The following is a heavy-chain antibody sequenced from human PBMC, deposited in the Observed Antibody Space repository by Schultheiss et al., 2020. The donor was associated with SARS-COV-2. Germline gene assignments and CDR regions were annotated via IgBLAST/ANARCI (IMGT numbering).Heavy chain of an antibody. Sequence: GGSLRLSCSASGFTFSSYAMHWVRQAPGKGLEWVAVIWYDGSNTYYADSVKGRFTISRDNSKNTLYLQMNSLRAEDTAVYYCARDGIYYYGSGSHGMDVWGQGTTVTVSS. CDR3: ARDGIYYYGSGSHGMDV. CDR1: GFTFSSYA. D-gene: IGHD3-10*01. CDR2: IWYDGSNT. V-gene: IGHV3-30*01. J-gene: IGHJ6*02.